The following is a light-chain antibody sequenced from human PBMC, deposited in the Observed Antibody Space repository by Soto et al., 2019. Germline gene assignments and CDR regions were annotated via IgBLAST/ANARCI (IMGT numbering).Light chain of an antibody. J-gene: IGKJ2*01. CDR3: QQYGSSLLMYT. CDR1: QSVSRY. V-gene: IGKV3-20*01. Sequence: EIVLTQSPGTLSLSPGERATLSCRASQSVSRYLAWYQQKPGQAPRLLIYDASYRATGIPARFSGSGSGTDFTLTISRLEPEDFAVYYCQQYGSSLLMYTFGQGTKVDI. CDR2: DAS.